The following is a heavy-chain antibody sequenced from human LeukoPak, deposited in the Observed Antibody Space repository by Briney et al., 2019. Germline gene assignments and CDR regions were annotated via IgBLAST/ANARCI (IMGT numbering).Heavy chain of an antibody. D-gene: IGHD6-6*01. CDR1: GDSVSSNSAT. J-gene: IGHJ4*02. V-gene: IGHV6-1*01. CDR2: TYYRSKWFT. Sequence: SQTLSLTCAISGDSVSSNSATWNWIRQSPSRGLEWLGRTYYRSKWFTDYAVSVKSRITINSDTSKNQFSLQLNFVTPEDTAVYYCARANERYIGNIASRPFDYWGQGTLVTVSS. CDR3: ARANERYIGNIASRPFDY.